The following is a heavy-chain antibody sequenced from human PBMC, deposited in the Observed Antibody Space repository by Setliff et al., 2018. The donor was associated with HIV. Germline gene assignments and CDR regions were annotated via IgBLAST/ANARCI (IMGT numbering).Heavy chain of an antibody. CDR2: INHSGST. CDR3: ARRPMVRGFGRYYFDY. CDR1: GGSFSGYY. D-gene: IGHD3-10*01. J-gene: IGHJ4*02. Sequence: PSETLSLTCAVYGGSFSGYYWSWIRHPPGKGLEWIGEINHSGSTNYNPSLKSRVTISVDTSKNQFSLKLSSVTAADTAVYFCARRPMVRGFGRYYFDYWGQGTLVTVSS. V-gene: IGHV4-34*01.